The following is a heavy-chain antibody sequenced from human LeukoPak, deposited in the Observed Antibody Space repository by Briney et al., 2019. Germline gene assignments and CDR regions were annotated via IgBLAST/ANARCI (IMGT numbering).Heavy chain of an antibody. Sequence: ASVKVSCKASGYTFRSYGISWVRQAPGQGREWMGGVSAYNGDTNYAQKFQGRVTMTTDTSTSPAYMELRSLRTDDTAVYYCARDKGKWAPFRYFDYWGQGTLVTVSS. D-gene: IGHD1-26*01. CDR2: VSAYNGDT. CDR1: GYTFRSYG. V-gene: IGHV1-18*01. CDR3: ARDKGKWAPFRYFDY. J-gene: IGHJ4*02.